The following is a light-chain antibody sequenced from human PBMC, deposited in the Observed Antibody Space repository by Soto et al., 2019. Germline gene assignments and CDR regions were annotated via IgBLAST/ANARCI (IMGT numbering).Light chain of an antibody. CDR2: KAS. CDR3: MQGITFT. Sequence: IVLTQSPLSLHVTLGQPASISCRSSQSLVHSDGDTYLNWFQQRPGQSPRRLIYKASNRDSGVPDRFSGSGSGTDFTLSISRVEADDVGVYYCMQGITFTFGQGTKVDIK. CDR1: QSLVHSDGDTY. J-gene: IGKJ1*01. V-gene: IGKV2-30*02.